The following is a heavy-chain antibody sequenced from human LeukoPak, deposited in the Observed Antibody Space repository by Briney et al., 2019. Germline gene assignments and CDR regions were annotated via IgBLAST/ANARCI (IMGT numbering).Heavy chain of an antibody. Sequence: GGSLRLSCAASGFTFSSYAMSWVRQVPGKGLEWVSVISGSGDNTYYADSVKGRFTISRDNSENMLYLQMNSLRAEDTAVYYCAKWKYSNSGIDDYWGQGTLVTVSS. CDR3: AKWKYSNSGIDDY. V-gene: IGHV3-23*01. J-gene: IGHJ4*02. CDR1: GFTFSSYA. CDR2: ISGSGDNT. D-gene: IGHD6-6*01.